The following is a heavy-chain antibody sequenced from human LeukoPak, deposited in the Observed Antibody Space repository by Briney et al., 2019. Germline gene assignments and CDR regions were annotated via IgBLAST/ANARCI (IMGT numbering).Heavy chain of an antibody. CDR2: IKKDGSQK. CDR3: TRVFGGYDVSDY. D-gene: IGHD3-3*01. CDR1: GFTFSSFW. V-gene: IGHV3-7*03. J-gene: IGHJ4*02. Sequence: PGGSLRLSCAASGFTFSSFWMSWVRQAPAKGLEWVANIKKDGSQKYYVDSVEGRFTISRDSAKNSLYLQMDSLRVDDTAVYYCTRVFGGYDVSDYWGQGTLVTVSS.